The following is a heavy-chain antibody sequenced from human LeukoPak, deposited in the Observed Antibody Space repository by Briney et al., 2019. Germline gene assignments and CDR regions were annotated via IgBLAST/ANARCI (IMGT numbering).Heavy chain of an antibody. D-gene: IGHD3-9*01. J-gene: IGHJ6*02. CDR2: IYPGDSDT. CDR1: GSEFTSYW. CDR3: ARHPLTNYYYGMDV. V-gene: IGHV5-51*01. Sequence: GESLQISCQGSGSEFTSYWIGWVRQMPGKGLEWMGIIYPGDSDTRYSPSFQGQVTISVDKSISTAFLQWSSLKASDTAIYYCARHPLTNYYYGMDVWGQGTTVTVSS.